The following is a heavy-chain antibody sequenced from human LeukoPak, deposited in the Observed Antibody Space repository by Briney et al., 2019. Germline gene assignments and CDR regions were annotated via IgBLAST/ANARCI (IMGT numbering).Heavy chain of an antibody. D-gene: IGHD1-7*01. Sequence: ASVKVSCKASGYTFTGYYMHWVRQAPGQGLEWMGWINPNSGGTNYAQKFQGRVTMTRDTSISTAYMELSSLRSEDTAVYYCASPLWNYLRSDAFDIWGQGTMVTVSS. CDR3: ASPLWNYLRSDAFDI. J-gene: IGHJ3*02. CDR2: INPNSGGT. CDR1: GYTFTGYY. V-gene: IGHV1-2*02.